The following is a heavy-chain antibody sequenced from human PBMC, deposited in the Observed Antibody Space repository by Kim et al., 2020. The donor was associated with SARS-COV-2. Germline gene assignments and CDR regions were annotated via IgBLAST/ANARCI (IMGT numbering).Heavy chain of an antibody. J-gene: IGHJ3*02. D-gene: IGHD5-12*01. CDR2: TRNKANSYTT. Sequence: GGSLRLSCAASGFTFSDHYMDWVRQAPGKGLEWVGRTRNKANSYTTEYAASVKGRFTISRDDSKNSLYLQMNSLKTEDTAVYYCARAEVATGRSGAFDIWGQGTMVTVSS. CDR3: ARAEVATGRSGAFDI. V-gene: IGHV3-72*01. CDR1: GFTFSDHY.